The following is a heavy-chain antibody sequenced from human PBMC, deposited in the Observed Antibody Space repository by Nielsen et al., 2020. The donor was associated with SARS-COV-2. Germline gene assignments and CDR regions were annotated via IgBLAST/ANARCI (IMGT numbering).Heavy chain of an antibody. CDR3: ARHSEQQLVTDY. CDR2: IYPGDSDT. D-gene: IGHD6-13*01. Sequence: GASLKISCKGSGYSFTSYWIGWARQMAGKGLEWMGIIYPGDSDTRYSPSFQGQVTISADKSISTAYLQWSSLKASDTAMYYCARHSEQQLVTDYWGQGTLVTVSS. V-gene: IGHV5-51*01. J-gene: IGHJ4*02. CDR1: GYSFTSYW.